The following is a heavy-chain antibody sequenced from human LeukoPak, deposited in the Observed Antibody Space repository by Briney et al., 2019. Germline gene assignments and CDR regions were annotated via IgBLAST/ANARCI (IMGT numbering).Heavy chain of an antibody. CDR2: INPSSGGT. CDR3: ARAQVEYCRGGRCYSGY. D-gene: IGHD2-15*01. Sequence: GASVKVSCKASGYTFTGYYIKWVRQAPGQGLEWMGWINPSSGGTNYAQKFRGRVTMTRDTSISTAYMELSRLRSDDTAVYYCARAQVEYCRGGRCYSGYWGQGTLVTVSS. V-gene: IGHV1-2*02. J-gene: IGHJ4*02. CDR1: GYTFTGYY.